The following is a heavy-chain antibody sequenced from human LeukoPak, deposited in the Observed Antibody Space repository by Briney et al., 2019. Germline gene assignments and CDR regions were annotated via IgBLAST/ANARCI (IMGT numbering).Heavy chain of an antibody. V-gene: IGHV1-69*05. CDR3: ARVPNSSSWQTYYYYMDV. Sequence: GASVKVSCKASGGTFSSYAISWVRQAPGQGIEWMGGIIPIFGTANYAQKFQGRVTITTDESTSTAYMELSSLRSEDTAVYYCARVPNSSSWQTYYYYMDVWGKGTTVTVSS. CDR2: IIPIFGTA. D-gene: IGHD6-13*01. CDR1: GGTFSSYA. J-gene: IGHJ6*03.